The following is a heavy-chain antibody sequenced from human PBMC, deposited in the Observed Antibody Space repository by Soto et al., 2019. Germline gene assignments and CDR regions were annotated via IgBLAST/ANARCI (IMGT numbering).Heavy chain of an antibody. D-gene: IGHD6-19*01. J-gene: IGHJ4*02. CDR2: IYHSGST. CDR1: GGSVCSTNW. Sequence: QVQLQESGPGLVEPSGTLSLTCAVSGGSVCSTNWWSWVRQPPGKGLEGIGEIYHSGSTYYNPSLKSRVTLSVDKSKNQFSLRLSSVTAADTAVYFCARDRAVSARGSFDYWGQGTLVTVSS. CDR3: ARDRAVSARGSFDY. V-gene: IGHV4-4*02.